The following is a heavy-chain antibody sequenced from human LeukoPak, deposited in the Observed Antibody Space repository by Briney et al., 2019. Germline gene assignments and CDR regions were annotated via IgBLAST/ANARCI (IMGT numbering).Heavy chain of an antibody. CDR1: GFTVSSNY. CDR2: IQRGGST. J-gene: IGHJ4*02. D-gene: IGHD3-22*01. Sequence: GGSLRLSCAASGFTVSSNYMSWVRQAPGKGLEWVSVIQRGGSTYYADSVKGRFTISRDNSKNTLYLQMNSLRAEDTALYHCARARNYYDSSGYPHYYFDYWGQGTLVTVSS. V-gene: IGHV3-66*01. CDR3: ARARNYYDSSGYPHYYFDY.